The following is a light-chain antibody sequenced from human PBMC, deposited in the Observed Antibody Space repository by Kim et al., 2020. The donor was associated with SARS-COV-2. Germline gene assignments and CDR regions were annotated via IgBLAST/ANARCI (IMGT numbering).Light chain of an antibody. CDR3: QRYNSAPRT. CDR2: AAS. J-gene: IGKJ1*01. Sequence: DIQMTQSPSSLSAPVGDRVTITCRASQAISNYLAWYQQTPGKVPKLLIYAASTLHSGVPSRFSGSGSGTDFTLTISSLQPEDVATYYCQRYNSAPRTFGQGTKVDIK. CDR1: QAISNY. V-gene: IGKV1-27*01.